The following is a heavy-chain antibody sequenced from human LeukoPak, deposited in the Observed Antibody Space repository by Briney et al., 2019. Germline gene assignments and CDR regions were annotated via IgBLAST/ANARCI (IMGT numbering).Heavy chain of an antibody. CDR1: GGTFIIYA. V-gene: IGHV1-69*13. D-gene: IGHD2-2*01. J-gene: IGHJ6*04. CDR2: IIPIFGTA. Sequence: ASVNVSFKASGGTFIIYAISWVRQAPGQGREWMGGIIPIFGTANYTQKFQGRVTITADQSTSTAYMELSSLRSEDTAVYYCASGGLGYCSSTSCRRSYYYYGMDVWGKGTTVTVSS. CDR3: ASGGLGYCSSTSCRRSYYYYGMDV.